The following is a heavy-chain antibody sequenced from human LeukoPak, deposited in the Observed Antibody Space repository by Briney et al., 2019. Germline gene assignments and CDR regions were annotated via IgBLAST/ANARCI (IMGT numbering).Heavy chain of an antibody. CDR3: ARDAGIAAAGIVS. J-gene: IGHJ4*02. CDR1: GFTFSTSA. V-gene: IGHV3-48*01. CDR2: ISGSGGTT. D-gene: IGHD6-13*01. Sequence: PGGSLRLSCAASGFTFSTSAMNWVRQAPGKGLEWVSYISGSGGTTSYADSVKGRFTISRDNAKNSLFLQMNSLRAEDTAVYYCARDAGIAAAGIVSWGQGTLVTVSS.